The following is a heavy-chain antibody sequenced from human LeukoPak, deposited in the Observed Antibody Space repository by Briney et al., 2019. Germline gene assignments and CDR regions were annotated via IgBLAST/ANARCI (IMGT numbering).Heavy chain of an antibody. CDR3: AKDGSWSCTD. CDR1: GFTFSSSA. D-gene: IGHD2-8*02. V-gene: IGHV3-30*02. CDR2: IAHHGNNK. Sequence: PGGSLRLSCGASGFTFSSSAMHWVCQGPGKGLEWVAYIAHHGNNKYYADSVKGRFTISRDNSKGSLYLQMNSPRADDTAVYYCAKDGSWSCTDWGQGTLVRVSS. J-gene: IGHJ4*02.